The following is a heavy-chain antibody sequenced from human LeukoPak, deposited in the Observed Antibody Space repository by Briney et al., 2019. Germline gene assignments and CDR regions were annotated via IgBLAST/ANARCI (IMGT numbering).Heavy chain of an antibody. CDR3: ARRLDCSGGSCYPDY. CDR1: GYSFPTYW. CDR2: IYPDDSDT. J-gene: IGHJ4*02. D-gene: IGHD2-15*01. V-gene: IGHV5-51*01. Sequence: GESLKISCKGSGYSFPTYWIGWVRQMPGKGLEWMGIIYPDDSDTRYSPSFRGQVTISADKSISTAYLQWSSLKASDTAMYYCARRLDCSGGSCYPDYWGQGTLVTVSS.